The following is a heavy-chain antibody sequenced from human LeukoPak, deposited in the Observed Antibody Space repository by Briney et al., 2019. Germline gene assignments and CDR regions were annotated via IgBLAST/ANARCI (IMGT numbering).Heavy chain of an antibody. CDR3: ARVGPHSFQH. J-gene: IGHJ1*01. Sequence: GGSLRLSCAASGFTFSSYAMSWVRQAPGKGLEWISSLSTSGDSTYYADSVKGRFTISRDNSKNTLHLQMDSLRAEDTAVYYCARVGPHSFQHWGQGTLVTVSS. V-gene: IGHV3-23*01. D-gene: IGHD3-16*01. CDR2: LSTSGDST. CDR1: GFTFSSYA.